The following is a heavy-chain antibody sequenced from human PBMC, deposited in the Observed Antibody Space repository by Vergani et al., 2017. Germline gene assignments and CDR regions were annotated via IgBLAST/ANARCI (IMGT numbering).Heavy chain of an antibody. CDR3: ARGYSSGWLG. CDR2: IYHSGST. J-gene: IGHJ4*02. D-gene: IGHD6-19*01. V-gene: IGHV4-30-2*01. Sequence: QLQLRESGPGLVKPSQTLSLTCAVSGGSISSGGYSWSWIRQPPGKGLEWIGYIYHSGSTYYNPSLKSRVTISVDRSKNQFSLKLSSVTAADTAVYYCARGYSSGWLGWGQGTLVTVSS. CDR1: GGSISSGGYS.